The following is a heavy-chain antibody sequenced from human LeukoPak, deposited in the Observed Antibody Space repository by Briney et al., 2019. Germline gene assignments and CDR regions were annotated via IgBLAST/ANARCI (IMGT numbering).Heavy chain of an antibody. J-gene: IGHJ3*02. CDR3: VREYRSSSGRAFDI. CDR1: GFTFSSYW. Sequence: GGSLRLSCAASGFTFSSYWMHWVRQAPGKGLVWVSCISTDGSSTNSADSVKGRLTISRDNAKNTLYLQMNSLRAEDTAVYYCVREYRSSSGRAFDIWGQGTMVTVSP. V-gene: IGHV3-74*01. D-gene: IGHD6-6*01. CDR2: ISTDGSST.